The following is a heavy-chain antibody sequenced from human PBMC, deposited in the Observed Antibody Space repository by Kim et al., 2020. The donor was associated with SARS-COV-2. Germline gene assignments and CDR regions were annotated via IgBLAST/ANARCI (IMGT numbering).Heavy chain of an antibody. CDR2: ISGSGGST. D-gene: IGHD2-15*01. CDR1: GFTFSSYA. CDR3: ARCSGGQYYWFDP. Sequence: GGSLRLSCAASGFTFSSYAMSWVRQAPGKGLEWVSAISGSGGSTYYADSVKGRFTISRDNSKNTLYLQRNSLRAEDTAVYYCARCSGGQYYWFDPWGQGTLVTVSS. V-gene: IGHV3-23*01. J-gene: IGHJ5*02.